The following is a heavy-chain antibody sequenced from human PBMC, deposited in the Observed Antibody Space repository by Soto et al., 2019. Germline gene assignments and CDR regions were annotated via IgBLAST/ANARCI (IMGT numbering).Heavy chain of an antibody. D-gene: IGHD6-13*01. J-gene: IGHJ6*02. CDR1: GFTFSSYA. Sequence: GGSLRLSCAASGFTFSSYAMSWVRQAPGKGLEWVSAISGSGGSTYYADSVKGRFTISRDNSKNTLYLQMNSLRAEDTAVYYCAKRSSRDPFDDLYYYYYGMDVWGQGTTVTVSS. CDR2: ISGSGGST. V-gene: IGHV3-23*01. CDR3: AKRSSRDPFDDLYYYYYGMDV.